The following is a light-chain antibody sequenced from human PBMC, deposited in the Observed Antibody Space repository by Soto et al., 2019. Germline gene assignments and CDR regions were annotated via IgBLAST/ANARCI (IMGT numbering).Light chain of an antibody. CDR3: ISYTGSITSYR. Sequence: QSVLTQPASVSGSPGQSITISCSGTRSDIGSYNYVAWYQQFPGKTPKILIYGVSNRPSGVSSRFSGSKSGNTASLTISGLQAEDEADYYCISYTGSITSYRFGSGPKVT. J-gene: IGLJ1*01. V-gene: IGLV2-14*01. CDR1: RSDIGSYNY. CDR2: GVS.